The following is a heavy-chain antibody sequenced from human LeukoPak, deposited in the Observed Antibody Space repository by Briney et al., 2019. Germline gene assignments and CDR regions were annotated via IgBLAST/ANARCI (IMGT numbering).Heavy chain of an antibody. V-gene: IGHV3-30*18. D-gene: IGHD3-16*01. CDR2: ISYDGSNK. J-gene: IGHJ4*02. Sequence: PGGSLRLSCAASGFTFSSYGMHWVRQAPRKGLEWVAVISYDGSNKYYADSVKGRFTIPRDNSKNTLYLQMNSLRAEDTAVYYCAKGSTLGEGLYYLDYWGQGTLVTVSS. CDR3: AKGSTLGEGLYYLDY. CDR1: GFTFSSYG.